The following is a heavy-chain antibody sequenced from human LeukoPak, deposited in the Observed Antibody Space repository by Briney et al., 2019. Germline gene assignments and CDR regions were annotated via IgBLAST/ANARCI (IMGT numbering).Heavy chain of an antibody. J-gene: IGHJ4*02. CDR3: ATVSRSDCSSTSCYKRY. D-gene: IGHD2-2*02. CDR1: GFTFSSYW. CDR2: IKQDGSEE. V-gene: IGHV3-7*01. Sequence: PGGSLRLSCAASGFTFSSYWMSWVRQAPGKGLEWVANIKQDGSEEYYVDSVKGRFTISRDNAKNSLYLQMNSLRAEDTAVYYCATVSRSDCSSTSCYKRYWGQGTLVTVSS.